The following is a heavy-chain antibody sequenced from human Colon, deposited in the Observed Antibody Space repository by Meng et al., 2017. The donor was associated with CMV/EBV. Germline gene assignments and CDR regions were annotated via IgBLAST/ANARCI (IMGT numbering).Heavy chain of an antibody. Sequence: SETLSLTCAISGDSVSSNRAAWNWIRQSPSRGLEWLGRTYYRSKWYNDYAVSVKSRITINPDTSKNQFSLQLNSVTPEDAAVYYCARNGGSYWDFDDWGQGTLVTVSS. CDR1: GDSVSSNRAA. J-gene: IGHJ4*02. V-gene: IGHV6-1*01. CDR2: TYYRSKWYN. D-gene: IGHD1-26*01. CDR3: ARNGGSYWDFDD.